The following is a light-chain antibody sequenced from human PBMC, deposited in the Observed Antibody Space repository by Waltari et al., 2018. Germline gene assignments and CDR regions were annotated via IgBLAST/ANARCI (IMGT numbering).Light chain of an antibody. CDR2: DAS. V-gene: IGKV3-15*01. CDR1: QSVSNT. CDR3: QQYNNWPWT. Sequence: EIVMTPIPATLSVSPGHRATLSCRASQSVSNTLAWYQQKPGQAPRLLIYDASIGATGIPVRFSGSGSGREFTLTISSLQSEDFAVYYCQQYNNWPWTFGQGTKVEIK. J-gene: IGKJ1*01.